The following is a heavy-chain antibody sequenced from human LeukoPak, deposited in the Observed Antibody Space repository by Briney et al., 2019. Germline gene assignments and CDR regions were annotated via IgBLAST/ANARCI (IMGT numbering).Heavy chain of an antibody. J-gene: IGHJ4*02. Sequence: GGSLRLSCAASGFTFTNYAMHWVRQTPGKGLEWVALISSDGSKNIYTDPVKGRFTVSRDNSKNTLYLQMNSLRAEDTAVYYCAKDQDSSGWYTPRTYYLDYWGQGTLVTVSS. CDR3: AKDQDSSGWYTPRTYYLDY. V-gene: IGHV3-30*18. CDR2: ISSDGSKN. CDR1: GFTFTNYA. D-gene: IGHD6-19*01.